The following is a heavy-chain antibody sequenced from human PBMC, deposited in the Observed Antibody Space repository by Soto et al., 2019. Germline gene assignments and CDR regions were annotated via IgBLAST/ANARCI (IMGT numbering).Heavy chain of an antibody. Sequence: QLQLQESGPGLVKPSETLSLTCTVSGGSISSSSYYWGWIRQPPGKGLEWIGSIYYSGSTYYNPSLKSRVTISVDTSKNQFSLKLSSVTAADTAVYYCARRQEVVPAALSGWDPPFDYWGQGTLVTVSS. CDR2: IYYSGST. CDR1: GGSISSSSYY. CDR3: ARRQEVVPAALSGWDPPFDY. J-gene: IGHJ4*02. D-gene: IGHD2-2*01. V-gene: IGHV4-39*01.